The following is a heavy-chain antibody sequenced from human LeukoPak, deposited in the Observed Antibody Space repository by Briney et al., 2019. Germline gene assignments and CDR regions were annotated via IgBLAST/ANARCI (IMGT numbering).Heavy chain of an antibody. J-gene: IGHJ4*02. V-gene: IGHV4-4*07. CDR3: ARGFDSSWLLFDY. CDR2: MYSSGTT. CDR1: GVSISYYY. D-gene: IGHD6-13*01. Sequence: NASETLSLTCTVSGVSISYYYWSWIRQPPGKGLEWIGSMYSSGTTTYNPSLKSRVTMSVDTSKNQFSLNLNSVTAADTAVYYCARGFDSSWLLFDYWGQGALVTVSS.